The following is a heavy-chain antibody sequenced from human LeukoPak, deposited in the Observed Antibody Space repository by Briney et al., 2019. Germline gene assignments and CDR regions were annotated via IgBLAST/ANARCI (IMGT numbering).Heavy chain of an antibody. CDR1: GLTFSTYS. V-gene: IGHV3-23*01. D-gene: IGHD6-19*01. J-gene: IGHJ4*02. CDR3: AKDVAPDSGWDLDY. Sequence: PGGSLRLSCAVSGLTFSTYSMTWVRQGPGKGLEWVSSIYNSGAKIFYADSVKGRFTISRDNSKNMLYLQMNSPRVKDTAVYYCAKDVAPDSGWDLDYWGQGTLVTVSS. CDR2: IYNSGAKI.